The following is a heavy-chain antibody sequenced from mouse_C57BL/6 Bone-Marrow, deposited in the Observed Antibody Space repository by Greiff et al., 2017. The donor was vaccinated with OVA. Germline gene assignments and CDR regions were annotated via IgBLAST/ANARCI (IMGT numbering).Heavy chain of an antibody. CDR3: ARGSVFDY. Sequence: DVKLVESGGGLVKPGGSLKLSCAASGFTFSSYAMSWVRQTPEKRLEWVATISDGGSYTYYPDNVKGRFTISRDNAKNNLYLQMSHLKSEDTAMYYCARGSVFDYWGQGTTLTVSS. J-gene: IGHJ2*01. CDR2: ISDGGSYT. CDR1: GFTFSSYA. V-gene: IGHV5-4*03.